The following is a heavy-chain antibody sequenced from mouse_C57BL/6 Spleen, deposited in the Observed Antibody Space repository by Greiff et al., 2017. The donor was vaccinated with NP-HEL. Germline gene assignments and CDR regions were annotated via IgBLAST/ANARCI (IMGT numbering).Heavy chain of an antibody. Sequence: QVQLQQSGAELVRPGTSVKMSCKASGYTFTNYWIGWAKQRPGHGLEWIGDIYPGGGYTNYNEKFKGKAILTADKSSSTAYMELRSLTSEDSAVYYCTRSREPYYYAMDYWGQGTSVTVSS. CDR1: GYTFTNYW. CDR2: IYPGGGYT. CDR3: TRSREPYYYAMDY. J-gene: IGHJ4*01. D-gene: IGHD1-1*01. V-gene: IGHV1-63*01.